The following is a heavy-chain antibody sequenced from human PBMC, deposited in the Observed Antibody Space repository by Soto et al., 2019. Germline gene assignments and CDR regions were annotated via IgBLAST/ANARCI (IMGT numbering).Heavy chain of an antibody. Sequence: ASVKVSCKASGYTFTGYYMHWVRQAPGQGLEWMGWINPNSGGTNYAQNFQGRVTMTRDTSISTAYMELSRLRSDDTAVYYCAKNLLVTMPDAFDIWGQGTMVTVS. CDR3: AKNLLVTMPDAFDI. J-gene: IGHJ3*02. CDR2: INPNSGGT. CDR1: GYTFTGYY. D-gene: IGHD3-10*01. V-gene: IGHV1-2*02.